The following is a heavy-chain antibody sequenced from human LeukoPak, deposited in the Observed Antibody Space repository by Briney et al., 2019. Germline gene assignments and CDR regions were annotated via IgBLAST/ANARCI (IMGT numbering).Heavy chain of an antibody. J-gene: IGHJ4*02. CDR2: IYTSGST. D-gene: IGHD3-22*01. Sequence: SQTLSLTCTVSGGSISSGSYYWSWIRQPAGKGLEWIGRIYTSGSTNYNPPLKSRVTISVDTSKNQFSLKLSSVTAADTAVYYCARYGYYYDSSGYYQQYFDYWGQGTLVTVSS. V-gene: IGHV4-61*02. CDR1: GGSISSGSYY. CDR3: ARYGYYYDSSGYYQQYFDY.